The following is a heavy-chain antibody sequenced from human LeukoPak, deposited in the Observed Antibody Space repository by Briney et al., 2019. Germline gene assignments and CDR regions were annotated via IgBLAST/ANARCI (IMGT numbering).Heavy chain of an antibody. V-gene: IGHV1-69*13. J-gene: IGHJ5*02. Sequence: SVKVSCKASGYTFTSYGISWVQQAPGQGLEWMGGIIPIFGTANYAQKFQGRVTITADESTSTAYMELSSLRSEDTAVYYCASDFIKGALGWFDPWGQGTLVTVSS. D-gene: IGHD3-10*01. CDR2: IIPIFGTA. CDR1: GYTFTSYG. CDR3: ASDFIKGALGWFDP.